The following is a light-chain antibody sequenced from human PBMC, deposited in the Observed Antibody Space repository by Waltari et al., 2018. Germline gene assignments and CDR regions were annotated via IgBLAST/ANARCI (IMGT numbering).Light chain of an antibody. V-gene: IGLV1-44*01. CDR1: SSTIARNI. J-gene: IGLJ1*01. CDR3: AAWDDSLNGYV. CDR2: SNN. Sequence: QSVLTQPPSASGPPGQRVSISCSGSSSTIARNIVNWYQQVPGTAPKLLINSNNERPSGVPDRFSGSKSGTSASLAISGLQSEDEADYYCAAWDDSLNGYVFGTATKVTVL.